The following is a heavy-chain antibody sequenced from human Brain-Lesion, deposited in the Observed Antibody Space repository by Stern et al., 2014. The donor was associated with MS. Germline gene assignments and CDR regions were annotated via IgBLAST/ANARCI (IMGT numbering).Heavy chain of an antibody. D-gene: IGHD5-12*01. CDR1: GYLFDDYW. CDR2: IFPRDSNT. V-gene: IGHV5-51*03. J-gene: IGHJ4*02. CDR3: ARSPATPSGYDRFDY. Sequence: EVQLVESGAEVKKPGESLKISCEASGYLFDDYWIGWVRQMSGRGLELVAIIFPRDSNTRYSPSVQGQVTISADKSISPAYLQWSSLKAADPPMYYCARSPATPSGYDRFDYWGQGALVTVSS.